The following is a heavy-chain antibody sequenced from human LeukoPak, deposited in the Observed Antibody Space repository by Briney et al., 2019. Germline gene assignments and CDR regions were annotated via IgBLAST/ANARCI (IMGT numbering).Heavy chain of an antibody. Sequence: GESLKISCKGSGYSFTSYWIGWVRQMPGKGLEWMGIIYPGDSDTRYSPSFQGQVTISADKSISTAYLQWSSLKASDTAMYYCARISPDFWSGYYYSGYYYYMDVWGEGTTVTVSS. V-gene: IGHV5-51*01. CDR3: ARISPDFWSGYYYSGYYYYMDV. D-gene: IGHD3-3*01. CDR2: IYPGDSDT. CDR1: GYSFTSYW. J-gene: IGHJ6*03.